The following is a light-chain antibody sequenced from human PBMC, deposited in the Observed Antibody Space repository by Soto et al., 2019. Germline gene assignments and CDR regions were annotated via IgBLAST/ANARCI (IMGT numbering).Light chain of an antibody. CDR1: TSDVGGYNY. V-gene: IGLV2-14*01. J-gene: IGLJ1*01. Sequence: QSVLTQPASVSGSPGQSITISCTGTTSDVGGYNYVSWYQQHPGKAPKLMISVVSNRPSGVSNRFSGSKSGNTASLTISGLQAEDEADYYCISYTHSSTYVFGTGTKVTVL. CDR3: ISYTHSSTYV. CDR2: VVS.